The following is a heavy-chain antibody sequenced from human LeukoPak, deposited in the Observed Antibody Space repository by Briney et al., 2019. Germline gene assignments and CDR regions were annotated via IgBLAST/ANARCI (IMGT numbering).Heavy chain of an antibody. V-gene: IGHV3-21*01. CDR1: GFTFSSYS. Sequence: GGSLRLSCAASGFTFSSYSMNWVRQAPGKGLEWVSSISSSSSYIYYADSVKGRFTISRDNAKNSLYLQMNSLRAEDTAVYYCARDLAGSGESRFDPWGQGTLVTVSS. J-gene: IGHJ5*02. CDR2: ISSSSSYI. D-gene: IGHD3-10*01. CDR3: ARDLAGSGESRFDP.